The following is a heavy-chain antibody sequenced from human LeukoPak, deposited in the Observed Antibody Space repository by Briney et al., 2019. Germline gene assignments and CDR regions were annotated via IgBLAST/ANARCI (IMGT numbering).Heavy chain of an antibody. V-gene: IGHV3-7*01. CDR1: GVTFSTYW. J-gene: IGHJ4*02. CDR3: ARERSSGLDW. Sequence: GGSLRLSCAASGVTFSTYWMSWVRQAPGKGLEWVANIKQDGSEKYYVDSVKGRFTISRDNAKNSLYLQMNSLRAEDTAVYYCARERSSGLDWWGQGTLVTVSS. D-gene: IGHD5-12*01. CDR2: IKQDGSEK.